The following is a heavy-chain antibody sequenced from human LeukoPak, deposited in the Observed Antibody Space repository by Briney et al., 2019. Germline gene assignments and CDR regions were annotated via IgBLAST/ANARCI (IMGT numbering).Heavy chain of an antibody. D-gene: IGHD6-19*01. Sequence: PGRSLRLSCAASGFNFDDYVMHWVRQAPGKGLEWVSGISWNSGRIGYADSVKGRFTISRDNAKNSLYLQMNSLRAEDTAVYYCARDLYSSGWHAIPGPKTWGQGTLVTVSS. CDR3: ARDLYSSGWHAIPGPKT. CDR1: GFNFDDYV. J-gene: IGHJ5*02. CDR2: ISWNSGRI. V-gene: IGHV3-9*01.